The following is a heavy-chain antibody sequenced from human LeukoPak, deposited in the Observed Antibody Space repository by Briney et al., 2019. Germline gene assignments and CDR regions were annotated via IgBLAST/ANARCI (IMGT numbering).Heavy chain of an antibody. Sequence: GGSLRLSCAASGFTFSNHGMHWARQAPGKGPEWVALIWYDGSNKYYGDSVKGRFTISRDNSKNTVYLQMNSLRVEDTAVYYCARDRLEAVADDDYFDYWGQGTLVTVSS. V-gene: IGHV3-33*01. J-gene: IGHJ4*02. CDR3: ARDRLEAVADDDYFDY. CDR2: IWYDGSNK. CDR1: GFTFSNHG. D-gene: IGHD6-19*01.